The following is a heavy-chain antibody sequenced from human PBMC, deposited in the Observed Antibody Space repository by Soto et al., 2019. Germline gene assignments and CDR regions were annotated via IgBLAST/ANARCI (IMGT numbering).Heavy chain of an antibody. J-gene: IGHJ4*02. V-gene: IGHV1-46*01. CDR1: GYTFTSYY. Sequence: ASVKVSCKASGYTFTSYYMHWVRQAPGQGLEWMGIINPSGGSTSYAQKFQGRVTMARDTSTSTVYMELSSLRSEDTAVYYCARDGVSSTEYTWNYGTFFDYWGQGASVTVSS. CDR3: ARDGVSSTEYTWNYGTFFDY. D-gene: IGHD1-7*01. CDR2: INPSGGST.